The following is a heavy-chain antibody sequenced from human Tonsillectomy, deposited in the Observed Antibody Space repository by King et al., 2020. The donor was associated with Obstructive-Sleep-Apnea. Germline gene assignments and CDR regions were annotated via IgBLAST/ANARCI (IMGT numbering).Heavy chain of an antibody. CDR3: ARGSGPRFYYGMDV. Sequence: VQLVESGGGVVQPGKSLRLSCAASGFTFSNYGMHWVRQAPGKGLEWVAGIWYDGSNEYYADSVKGRFTISRDNSKNTLYLQMNSLRAEDTAVYYCARGSGPRFYYGMDVWGQGTTVTVSS. V-gene: IGHV3-33*01. D-gene: IGHD2-8*02. CDR2: IWYDGSNE. CDR1: GFTFSNYG. J-gene: IGHJ6*02.